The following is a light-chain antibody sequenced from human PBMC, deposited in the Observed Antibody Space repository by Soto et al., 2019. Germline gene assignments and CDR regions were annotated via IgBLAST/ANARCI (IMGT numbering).Light chain of an antibody. V-gene: IGLV2-14*01. CDR3: SSYTSSSTYV. CDR1: SSDVGGYNY. J-gene: IGLJ1*01. CDR2: EVS. Sequence: QSALTQPASVSGSPGQSITISCTGTSSDVGGYNYVSWYQQHPGKAPKLMIYEVSNRPSGVSNRFSGSKSGNTASLTISGLQAEDEADCYCSSYTSSSTYVFGTVTKVTVL.